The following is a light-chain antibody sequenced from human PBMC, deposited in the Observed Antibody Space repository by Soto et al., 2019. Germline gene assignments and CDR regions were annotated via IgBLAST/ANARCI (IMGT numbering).Light chain of an antibody. CDR2: EVS. CDR1: SSDVGAYDY. Sequence: QSALTQPPSASGSPGQSVTISCTGTSSDVGAYDYVSWYQQHPGKAPKLMIYEVSQRPSGVPDRFSGSKSGNTASLTISGLQAEDEGDYYCSSFAGINNLIFGGGTKLTVL. J-gene: IGLJ2*01. V-gene: IGLV2-8*01. CDR3: SSFAGINNLI.